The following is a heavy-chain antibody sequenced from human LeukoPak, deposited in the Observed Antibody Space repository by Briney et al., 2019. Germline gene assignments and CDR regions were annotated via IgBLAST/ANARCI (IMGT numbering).Heavy chain of an antibody. Sequence: SETLSLTCAVHGGSFSGYYWSWIRQPPGKGLEWIGEINHSGSTNYNPSLKSRVTISVDTSKNQFSLKLSSVTAADTAVYYCARGGYYYGSGSRNFDYWGQGTLVTVSS. J-gene: IGHJ4*02. CDR1: GGSFSGYY. D-gene: IGHD3-10*01. V-gene: IGHV4-34*01. CDR2: INHSGST. CDR3: ARGGYYYGSGSRNFDY.